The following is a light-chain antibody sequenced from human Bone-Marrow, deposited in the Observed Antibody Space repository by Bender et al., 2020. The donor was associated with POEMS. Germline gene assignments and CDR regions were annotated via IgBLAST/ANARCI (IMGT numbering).Light chain of an antibody. Sequence: QSVLTQPPSASGTPGQRVTISCSGRSSNIGAHAVNWYQHLPGTAPKLLIYSSHRRPSEVPDRFSGSRSGTSASLAISGLQSEDEADYYCAVWDDSLNGWVFGGGTKLTVL. V-gene: IGLV1-44*01. CDR2: SSH. CDR3: AVWDDSLNGWV. CDR1: SSNIGAHA. J-gene: IGLJ3*02.